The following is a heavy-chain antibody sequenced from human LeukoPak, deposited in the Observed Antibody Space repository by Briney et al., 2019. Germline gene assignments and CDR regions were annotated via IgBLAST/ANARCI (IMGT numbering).Heavy chain of an antibody. V-gene: IGHV4-59*12. Sequence: SETLSLTCTVSGGSISSYYWSWIRQPLGKGLEWIGYIYYSGSTNYNPSLKSRVTISVDTSKNQFSLRLSSVTAADTAVYYCARDRGSSSSMFSDAFDLWGQGTMVTVSS. CDR3: ARDRGSSSSMFSDAFDL. J-gene: IGHJ3*01. CDR2: IYYSGST. CDR1: GGSISSYY. D-gene: IGHD6-6*01.